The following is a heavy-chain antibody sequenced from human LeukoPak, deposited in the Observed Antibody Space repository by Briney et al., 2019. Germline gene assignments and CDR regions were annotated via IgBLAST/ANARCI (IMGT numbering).Heavy chain of an antibody. Sequence: GGSLRLSCAASGFTFSSYWMHWVRQAPGKGLVWVSRINSDGSSTYYADSVKGRFTISRDNSKNTLYLQMNSLRAEDTAVYYCARDPRDSNPPRWGQGTLVTVSS. J-gene: IGHJ4*02. CDR3: ARDPRDSNPPR. CDR2: INSDGSST. V-gene: IGHV3-74*01. D-gene: IGHD4-11*01. CDR1: GFTFSSYW.